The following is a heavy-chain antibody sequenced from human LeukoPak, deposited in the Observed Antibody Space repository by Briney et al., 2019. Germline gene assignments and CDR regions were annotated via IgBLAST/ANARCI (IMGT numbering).Heavy chain of an antibody. Sequence: TSETLSLICTVSGGSISSYYWSWIRQPPGKGLEWIGYIYYSGNTNYNPSLKSRVTISVDTSRNQFSLKLSSVTAADTAVYYCARMMRGSPWFGELMTLDYWGQGTLVTVSS. D-gene: IGHD3-10*01. CDR3: ARMMRGSPWFGELMTLDY. CDR2: IYYSGNT. J-gene: IGHJ4*02. CDR1: GGSISSYY. V-gene: IGHV4-59*01.